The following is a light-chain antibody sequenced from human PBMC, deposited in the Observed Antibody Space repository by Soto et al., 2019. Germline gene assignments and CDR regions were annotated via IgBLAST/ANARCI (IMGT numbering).Light chain of an antibody. J-gene: IGKJ3*01. CDR1: QSVSSN. Sequence: EIVMTQSPATLSVSPGERATLSCRASQSVSSNLAWYQQKPGQAPRLLIYGASTRATGIPARFSGSGSGTEFTLTISSLQPEDVATYYCQNYHSAPFTFGPGTTVDI. CDR2: GAS. CDR3: QNYHSAPFT. V-gene: IGKV3-15*01.